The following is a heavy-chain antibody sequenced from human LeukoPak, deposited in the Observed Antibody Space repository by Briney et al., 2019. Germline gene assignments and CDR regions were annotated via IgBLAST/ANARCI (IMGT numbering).Heavy chain of an antibody. Sequence: TGGSLRLSCAASGFTFSSYAMSWVRQAPGKGLEWVSAISGSGGSTYYADSVKGRFTISRDNSKNTLYLQMNSLRAEDTAVYYCAKDRGGSSWHRGWFDPWGQGTLVTVSS. V-gene: IGHV3-23*01. D-gene: IGHD6-13*01. CDR1: GFTFSSYA. J-gene: IGHJ5*02. CDR2: ISGSGGST. CDR3: AKDRGGSSWHRGWFDP.